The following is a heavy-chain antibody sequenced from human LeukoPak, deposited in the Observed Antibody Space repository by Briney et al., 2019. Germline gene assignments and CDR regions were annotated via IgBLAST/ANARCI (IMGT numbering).Heavy chain of an antibody. Sequence: SVTVSCKASGGTFSSYAISWVRQAPGQGLEWMGRIIPILGIANYAQKFQGRVTITADKSTSPAYMELSRLSPEDTAVYYRSRCAGTTCSRMNREYYCDYWGEGTLVTVSS. CDR3: SRCAGTTCSRMNREYYCDY. CDR2: IIPILGIA. J-gene: IGHJ4*02. CDR1: GGTFSSYA. V-gene: IGHV1-69*04. D-gene: IGHD1-1*01.